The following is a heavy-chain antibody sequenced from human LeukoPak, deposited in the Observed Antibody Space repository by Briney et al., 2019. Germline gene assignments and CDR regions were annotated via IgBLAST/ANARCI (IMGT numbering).Heavy chain of an antibody. Sequence: ASVKVSCKASGGTFSSYAISWVRQAPGQGLEWMGGIIPIFGTANYAQKFQGRVTITTDESTSTAYMELSSLRSEDTAVYYCAREAGIAVAGKDYWGQGTLVTVSS. CDR3: AREAGIAVAGKDY. CDR1: GGTFSSYA. D-gene: IGHD6-19*01. CDR2: IIPIFGTA. V-gene: IGHV1-69*05. J-gene: IGHJ4*02.